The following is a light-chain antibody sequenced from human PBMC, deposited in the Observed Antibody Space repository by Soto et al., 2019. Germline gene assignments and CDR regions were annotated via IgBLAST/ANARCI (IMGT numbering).Light chain of an antibody. Sequence: DIQMTQSPSPLSASLGDRVTITCRASQSISSWLAWYQQKPGKAPKLLIYKASSLESGVPSRFSGSGSGTEFTLTISSLQPDDFATYYCQQYSNLWTFGQGTKVEIK. CDR1: QSISSW. CDR3: QQYSNLWT. V-gene: IGKV1-5*03. J-gene: IGKJ1*01. CDR2: KAS.